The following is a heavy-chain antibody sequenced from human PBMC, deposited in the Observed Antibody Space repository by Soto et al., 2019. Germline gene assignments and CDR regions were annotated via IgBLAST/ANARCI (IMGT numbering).Heavy chain of an antibody. Sequence: ASVKVSCKASGYTFTSYGISWVRQAPGQGLEWMGWISAYNGNTNYAQKLQGRVTMTTDTSTSTAYMELRSLRSDDTAVYYCARDPSRTGTTRGEFDPWGQGTLVTVSS. D-gene: IGHD1-1*01. J-gene: IGHJ5*02. CDR2: ISAYNGNT. CDR1: GYTFTSYG. CDR3: ARDPSRTGTTRGEFDP. V-gene: IGHV1-18*01.